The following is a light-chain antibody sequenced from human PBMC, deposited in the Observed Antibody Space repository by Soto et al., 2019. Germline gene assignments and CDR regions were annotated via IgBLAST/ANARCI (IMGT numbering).Light chain of an antibody. Sequence: EIVLTQSPATLSLSPGERATLSRRASQSVSTYLAWFQQKPGQARRLLIYDASNRATGIPARFSGSGSGTDFTLTISSLEPEDFAVYYCQQRGNWPPITFGQGTRLEIK. J-gene: IGKJ5*01. V-gene: IGKV3-11*01. CDR2: DAS. CDR3: QQRGNWPPIT. CDR1: QSVSTY.